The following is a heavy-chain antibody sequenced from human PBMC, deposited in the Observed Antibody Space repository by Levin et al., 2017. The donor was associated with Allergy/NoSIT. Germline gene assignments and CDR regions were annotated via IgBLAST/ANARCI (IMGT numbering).Heavy chain of an antibody. J-gene: IGHJ4*02. CDR2: IYPGDSDT. V-gene: IGHV5-51*01. CDR3: ARPRGYDILTGRTDYYFDY. Sequence: PGESLKISCKGSGYSFTSYWIGWVRQMPGKGLEWMGIIYPGDSDTRYSPSFQGQVTISADKSISTAYLQWSSLKASDTAMYYCARPRGYDILTGRTDYYFDYWGQGTLVTVSS. CDR1: GYSFTSYW. D-gene: IGHD3-9*01.